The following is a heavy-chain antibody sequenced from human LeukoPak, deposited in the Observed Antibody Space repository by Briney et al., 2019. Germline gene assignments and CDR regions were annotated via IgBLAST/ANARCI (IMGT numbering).Heavy chain of an antibody. CDR1: GYTFTSYD. J-gene: IGHJ5*02. V-gene: IGHV1-8*01. Sequence: GASVKVSCKASGYTFTSYDINWVRQATGQGLEWMGWMNPNSGNTGYAQKFQGRVTMTRNTSISTAYMELSSLRSEDTAVYYCARAPSVLAIFGVVIRHNWFDPWGQGTLVTVSS. D-gene: IGHD3-3*01. CDR2: MNPNSGNT. CDR3: ARAPSVLAIFGVVIRHNWFDP.